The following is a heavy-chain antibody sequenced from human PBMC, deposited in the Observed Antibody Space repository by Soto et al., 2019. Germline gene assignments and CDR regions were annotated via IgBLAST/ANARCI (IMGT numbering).Heavy chain of an antibody. D-gene: IGHD3-22*01. Sequence: SETLSLTCTVSGGSISSGDYYLSWIRQPPGKGLEWIGSIHYSGSTYYNPSLKSRVTKSVDTSKNQFSLKLSSVTAADTAVYYCARSAFYNGGGYYYGHFDYWGQGTLVTVSS. CDR2: IHYSGST. V-gene: IGHV4-39*01. CDR3: ARSAFYNGGGYYYGHFDY. CDR1: GGSISSGDYY. J-gene: IGHJ4*02.